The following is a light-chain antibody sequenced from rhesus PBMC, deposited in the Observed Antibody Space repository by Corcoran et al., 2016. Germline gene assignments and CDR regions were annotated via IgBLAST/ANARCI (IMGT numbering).Light chain of an antibody. Sequence: DIQMTQSPSSLSASVGDTVTITCRASQSISNWLDWYQTKPGKAPKFLMYKSSSLQSGVPSRFSGSGSGTDFTLTISSLQSEDFATYYCQQYDSSPYNFGQGTKVEIK. CDR2: KSS. CDR1: QSISNW. CDR3: QQYDSSPYN. V-gene: IGKV1-22*01. J-gene: IGKJ2*01.